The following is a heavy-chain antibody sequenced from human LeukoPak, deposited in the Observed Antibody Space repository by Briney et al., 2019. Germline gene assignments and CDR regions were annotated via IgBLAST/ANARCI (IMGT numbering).Heavy chain of an antibody. CDR3: AKDSGGTYFYYYYYMDV. Sequence: GGSLRLSCAASGFSFSTYAMSWVRQAPGKGLEWVSAISAGGATIYYADSVKGRFTVSRDNSKDTLYLHMNSLRAEDTAIYYCAKDSGGTYFYYYYYMDVWGEGTTVTVSS. D-gene: IGHD1-26*01. J-gene: IGHJ6*03. CDR1: GFSFSTYA. CDR2: ISAGGATI. V-gene: IGHV3-23*01.